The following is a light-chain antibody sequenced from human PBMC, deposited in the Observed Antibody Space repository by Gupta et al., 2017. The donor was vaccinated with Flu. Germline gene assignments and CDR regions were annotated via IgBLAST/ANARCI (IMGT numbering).Light chain of an antibody. Sequence: EGATLAGRASESVSTYLAWYKQKPGQAPRLLIYGASSRATGIPDRFSGSGSGTDFTLTISRLEPEDFAVYYCQQYGSSPPWTFGQGTKVEIK. V-gene: IGKV3-20*01. CDR3: QQYGSSPPWT. CDR2: GAS. CDR1: ESVSTY. J-gene: IGKJ1*01.